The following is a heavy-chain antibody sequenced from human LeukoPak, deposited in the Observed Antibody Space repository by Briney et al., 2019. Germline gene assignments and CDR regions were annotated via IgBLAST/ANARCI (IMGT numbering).Heavy chain of an antibody. Sequence: PSETLSLTCTVSGDSFSSVTDYWAWIRQPPGKGLEWIASGDYSGGTYYNPSLESRVAISADMSKNQFSLKLTSVTGADTAVYYCAREGIRSSGWLNWGQGTLVTVSS. J-gene: IGHJ4*02. CDR1: GDSFSSVTDY. D-gene: IGHD6-19*01. V-gene: IGHV4-39*07. CDR3: AREGIRSSGWLN. CDR2: GDYSGGT.